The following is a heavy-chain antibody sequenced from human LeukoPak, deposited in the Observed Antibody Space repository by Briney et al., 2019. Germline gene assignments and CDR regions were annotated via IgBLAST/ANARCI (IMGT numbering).Heavy chain of an antibody. CDR3: ARDPSVSHGSWSGPMGFFDL. V-gene: IGHV3-11*04. D-gene: IGHD3-3*01. CDR1: GFVFTDHY. CDR2: LSIGEDAI. Sequence: PGGSVRLSCTASGFVFTDHYMIWIRQAPGKGLEGICSLSIGEDAISYADSVRGRFAISGDKSNNSLYLLMDNLGVEDTAVYYCARDPSVSHGSWSGPMGFFDLWGPGSLVTVSS. J-gene: IGHJ2*01.